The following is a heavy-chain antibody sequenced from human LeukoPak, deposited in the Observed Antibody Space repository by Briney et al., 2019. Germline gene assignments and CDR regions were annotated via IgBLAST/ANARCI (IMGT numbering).Heavy chain of an antibody. CDR2: INPNSGGT. D-gene: IGHD3-9*01. Sequence: ASVKVSCKASGYTFTGYDMHWGPQAPGQGLEWMGWINPNSGGTNYAQKFQGRVTMTRDTSINTAYMELSRLRSDDTAVYYCARVVIRDILTGYYYYFDYWGQGTLVTVSS. CDR3: ARVVIRDILTGYYYYFDY. CDR1: GYTFTGYD. V-gene: IGHV1-2*02. J-gene: IGHJ4*02.